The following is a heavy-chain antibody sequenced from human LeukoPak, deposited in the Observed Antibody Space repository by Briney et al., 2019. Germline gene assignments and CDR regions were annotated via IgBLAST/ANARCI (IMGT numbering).Heavy chain of an antibody. D-gene: IGHD4-17*01. CDR3: ARGHTAVTRHFDF. Sequence: GGSLRLSCAASGFPFSSYSMNWVRQAPGKGLEWVSSISSSSSYIYYADSVKGRFTISRDDAKNLLYLDMNSLRAEDTAVYYCARGHTAVTRHFDFWGQGTLVTVSS. J-gene: IGHJ4*02. V-gene: IGHV3-21*01. CDR1: GFPFSSYS. CDR2: ISSSSSYI.